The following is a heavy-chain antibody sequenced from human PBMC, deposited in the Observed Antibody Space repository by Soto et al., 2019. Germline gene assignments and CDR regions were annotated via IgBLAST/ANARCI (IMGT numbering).Heavy chain of an antibody. CDR1: GYRFSDLG. V-gene: IGHV1-3*01. D-gene: IGHD2-21*01. CDR3: TNSYCGSITCLANF. Sequence: QVQLVQSGAEVRKPGASVKVSCKASGYRFSDLGMHWVRQAPGQRLEWMGWIHAGNGNTKYSQKYQGGVTMTRETSASTAYMELSSLTSEDTAFYYCTNSYCGSITCLANFWGQGTLVPVP. J-gene: IGHJ4*02. CDR2: IHAGNGNT.